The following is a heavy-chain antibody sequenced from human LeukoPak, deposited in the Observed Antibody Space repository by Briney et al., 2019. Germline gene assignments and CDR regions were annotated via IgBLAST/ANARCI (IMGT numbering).Heavy chain of an antibody. CDR3: ARGSRGGYCSGGSCYHYDNYYMDV. J-gene: IGHJ6*03. CDR2: INAGNGNT. D-gene: IGHD2-15*01. CDR1: GYTFTSYA. Sequence: GASVKLSCKASGYTFTSYAMHWVRQAPGQRLEWMGLINAGNGNTKYSQEFQGRVTITRDTSASTAYMELSSLRSEDMAVYYCARGSRGGYCSGGSCYHYDNYYMDVWGKGTTVTVSS. V-gene: IGHV1-3*03.